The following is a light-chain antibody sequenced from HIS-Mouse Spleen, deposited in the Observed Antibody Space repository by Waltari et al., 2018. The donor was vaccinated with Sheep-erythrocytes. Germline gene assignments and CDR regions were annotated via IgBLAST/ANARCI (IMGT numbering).Light chain of an antibody. Sequence: SYELTQPPSVSVSPGQTARITCSGDALPKQYAYWYQQKSGQAPVLVTYEDSKRPSGIPERIYGSSSGTMATLTISGAQVEDEADYYCYSTDSSGNHWVFGGGTKLTVL. V-gene: IGLV3-10*01. CDR3: YSTDSSGNHWV. CDR2: EDS. J-gene: IGLJ3*02. CDR1: ALPKQY.